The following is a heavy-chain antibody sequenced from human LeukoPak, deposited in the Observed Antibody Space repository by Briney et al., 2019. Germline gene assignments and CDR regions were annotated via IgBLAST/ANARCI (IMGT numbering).Heavy chain of an antibody. CDR3: ARDTGYGDYVGDY. CDR1: GYTFTGYY. V-gene: IGHV1-18*04. Sequence: GASVKVSCKASGYTFTGYYIQWVRQAPGQGLEWMGWISVYNDNRKYAQNFQGRLTMTTDTFTSTAYIELRSLRSDDTAVYYCARDTGYGDYVGDYWGQGTLVTVSS. D-gene: IGHD4-17*01. CDR2: ISVYNDNR. J-gene: IGHJ4*02.